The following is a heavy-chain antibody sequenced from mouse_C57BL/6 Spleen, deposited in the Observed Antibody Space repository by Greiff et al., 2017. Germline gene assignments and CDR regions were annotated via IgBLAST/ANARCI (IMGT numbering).Heavy chain of an antibody. V-gene: IGHV1-72*01. Sequence: VQLQQPGAELVKPGASVKLSCKASGYTFTSYWMHWVKQRPGRGLEWIGRIDPNRGGTKYNEKFKSKATLTVDKPSSTAYMQLSSLTSEDSAVYYCARDVIYDGYYGFAYWGQGTLVTVSA. CDR1: GYTFTSYW. D-gene: IGHD2-3*01. CDR3: ARDVIYDGYYGFAY. CDR2: IDPNRGGT. J-gene: IGHJ3*01.